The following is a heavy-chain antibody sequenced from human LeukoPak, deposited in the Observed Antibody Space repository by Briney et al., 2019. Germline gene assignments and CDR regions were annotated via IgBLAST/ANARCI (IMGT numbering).Heavy chain of an antibody. CDR2: IYHSGST. CDR3: ASQFTDDSSGYCYPFDY. V-gene: IGHV4-38-2*01. Sequence: KPSETLSLTCAVSGYSISSGYYWGWIRQPPGKGLEWIGSIYHSGSTYYNPSLKSRVTISVDTSKNQFSLKLSSVTAADTAVYYCASQFTDDSSGYCYPFDYWGQGTLVTVSS. J-gene: IGHJ4*02. CDR1: GYSISSGYY. D-gene: IGHD3-22*01.